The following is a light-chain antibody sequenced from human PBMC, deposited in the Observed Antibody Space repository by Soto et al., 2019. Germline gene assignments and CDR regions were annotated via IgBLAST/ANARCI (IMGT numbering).Light chain of an antibody. CDR2: WAS. J-gene: IGKJ2*01. Sequence: DIVMTQSPDSLAVSLGERATINCKSSQSVLYSSNSKNHLAWYQQKPGQPPKLVVYWASTRAYGVPDRFSGSGSGPDFTLTIISLQAEDEAIYYCQQQCSPPFTLGQGTNLEI. CDR1: QSVLYSSNSKNH. CDR3: QQQCSPPFT. V-gene: IGKV4-1*01.